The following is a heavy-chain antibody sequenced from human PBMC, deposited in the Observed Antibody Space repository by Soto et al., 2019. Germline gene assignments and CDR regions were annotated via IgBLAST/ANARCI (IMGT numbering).Heavy chain of an antibody. D-gene: IGHD4-17*01. CDR1: GFTFSSYE. CDR3: ARVFYSVTYEYGDYGYPY. CDR2: ISSSGSTI. V-gene: IGHV3-48*03. J-gene: IGHJ4*02. Sequence: PGGSLRLSCAASGFTFSSYEMNWVRQAPGKGLEWVSYISSSGSTIYYADSVKGRFTISRDNAKNSLYLQMNSLRAEDTAVYYCARVFYSVTYEYGDYGYPYWGQGTLVTVSS.